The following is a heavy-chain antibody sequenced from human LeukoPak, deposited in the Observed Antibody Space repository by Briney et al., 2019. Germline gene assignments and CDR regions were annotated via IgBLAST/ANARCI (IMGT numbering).Heavy chain of an antibody. Sequence: PGESLRLSCAASGFTFGSYWMSWVRQAPGKGLEWVANINQDGSENYYVDSVRGRFTISRDNAKNSLYLQMNSLRAEDTAVYYCARDKIVGATYFDCWGQGTLVTVSS. J-gene: IGHJ4*02. V-gene: IGHV3-7*01. CDR1: GFTFGSYW. CDR2: INQDGSEN. CDR3: ARDKIVGATYFDC. D-gene: IGHD1-26*01.